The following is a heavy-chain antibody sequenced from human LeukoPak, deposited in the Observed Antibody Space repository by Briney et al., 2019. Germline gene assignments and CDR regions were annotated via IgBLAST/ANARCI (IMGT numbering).Heavy chain of an antibody. CDR3: ARENWYRFDP. Sequence: GGSLRLSCEASGFPFSTFWMIWVRQPPGKGLEWVAKIQQDGSGEEYVDSVKGRFTISRGNAKNSLYLQMNSLRVEDTGVYYCARENWYRFDPWSQGTLVTVSS. J-gene: IGHJ5*02. D-gene: IGHD1-1*01. CDR1: GFPFSTFW. V-gene: IGHV3-7*01. CDR2: IQQDGSGE.